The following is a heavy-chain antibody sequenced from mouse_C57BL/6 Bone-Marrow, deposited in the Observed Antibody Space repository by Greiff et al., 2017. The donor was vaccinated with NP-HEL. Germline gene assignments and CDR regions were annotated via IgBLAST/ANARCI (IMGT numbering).Heavy chain of an antibody. Sequence: QVQLKESGAELARPGASVKLSCKASGYTFTSYGISWVKQRTGQGLEWIGEIYPRSGNTYYNEKFKGKATLTADKSSSTAYMELRSLTSEDSAVYFCASGNYGGGFAYWGQGTLVTVSA. D-gene: IGHD1-1*01. CDR1: GYTFTSYG. CDR3: ASGNYGGGFAY. CDR2: IYPRSGNT. V-gene: IGHV1-81*01. J-gene: IGHJ3*01.